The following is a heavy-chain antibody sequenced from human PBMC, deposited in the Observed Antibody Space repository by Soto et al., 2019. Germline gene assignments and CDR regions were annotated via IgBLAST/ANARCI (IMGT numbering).Heavy chain of an antibody. CDR3: ARGSISLDP. CDR1: GYTFTNYA. J-gene: IGHJ5*02. Sequence: ASVKVSCKASGYTFTNYAMQWVRQAPGQRLEWMGSINAGNGNIKYSQKFQGRVPTTRDTSASTAYMELSSLRSEDTAVYYCARGSISLDPWGQGTLVTVSS. D-gene: IGHD3-16*02. V-gene: IGHV1-3*01. CDR2: INAGNGNI.